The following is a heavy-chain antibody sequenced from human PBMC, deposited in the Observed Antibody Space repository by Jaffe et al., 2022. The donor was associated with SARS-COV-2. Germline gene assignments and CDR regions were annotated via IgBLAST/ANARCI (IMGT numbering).Heavy chain of an antibody. D-gene: IGHD2-2*01. Sequence: EVQLLESGGGLVQPGGSLRLSCAASGFTFSSYAMSWVRQAPGKGLEWVSAISGSGGSTYYADSVKGRFTISRDNSKNTLYLQMNSLRAEDTAVYYCATDDCSSTSCYWWGDYWGQGTLVTVSS. V-gene: IGHV3-23*01. J-gene: IGHJ4*02. CDR2: ISGSGGST. CDR3: ATDDCSSTSCYWWGDY. CDR1: GFTFSSYA.